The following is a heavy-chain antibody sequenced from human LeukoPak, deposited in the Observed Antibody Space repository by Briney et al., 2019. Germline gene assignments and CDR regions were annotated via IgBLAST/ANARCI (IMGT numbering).Heavy chain of an antibody. CDR3: AKESIAAAGTLDY. CDR1: GFTFSSYG. J-gene: IGHJ4*02. D-gene: IGHD6-13*01. V-gene: IGHV3-30*18. CDR2: ISYDGSNK. Sequence: PGGSLRLSCAASGFTFSSYGMHWVRQAPGKGLEWVAVISYDGSNKYYADSVKGRFTISRDNSKNTLYLQMNSLRAEDTAVYYCAKESIAAAGTLDYWGQGTLVTVSS.